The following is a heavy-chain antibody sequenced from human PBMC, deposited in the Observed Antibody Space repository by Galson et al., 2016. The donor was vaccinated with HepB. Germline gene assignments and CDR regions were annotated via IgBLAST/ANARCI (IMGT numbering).Heavy chain of an antibody. Sequence: SLRLSCAASGFSFDDYAMHWVRQAPAKVLEWVAAVAYAGSNKYYTDSVRGRFAISRDNSKNTLYLQMDSLRTEDTAVYYCAKSLGVRGDYFDYWGQGTLVTVSS. CDR2: VAYAGSNK. V-gene: IGHV3-30*18. CDR1: GFSFDDYA. J-gene: IGHJ4*02. CDR3: AKSLGVRGDYFDY. D-gene: IGHD7-27*01.